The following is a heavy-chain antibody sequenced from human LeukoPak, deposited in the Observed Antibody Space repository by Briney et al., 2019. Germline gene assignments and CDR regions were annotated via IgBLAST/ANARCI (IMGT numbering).Heavy chain of an antibody. Sequence: GASVKVSCKASGYTFTSYGISWVRQAPGQGLEWMGWINTNTGNPTYAQGFTGRFVFSLDTSVTTAYLQISSLKAEDTAVYYCARGWFGEISYYFDYWGQGTLVTVSS. CDR1: GYTFTSYG. CDR3: ARGWFGEISYYFDY. D-gene: IGHD3-10*01. J-gene: IGHJ4*02. CDR2: INTNTGNP. V-gene: IGHV7-4-1*02.